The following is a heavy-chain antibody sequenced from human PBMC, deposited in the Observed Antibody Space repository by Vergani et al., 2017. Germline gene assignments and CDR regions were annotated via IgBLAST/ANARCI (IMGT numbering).Heavy chain of an antibody. CDR3: AKQVWGGGGYRFDH. CDR2: IFYTGTS. J-gene: IGHJ4*02. Sequence: QLQLQESGPGLLKPSETLSLTCSVSGTSISGSSDYWGWIRQPPGKGREWVGCIFYTGTSYYNPSLESRATNSVDTSKNQFSLKLKSVTAADTAVYYCAKQVWGGGGYRFDHWGQGTLVTVSS. CDR1: GTSISGSSDY. V-gene: IGHV4-39*01. D-gene: IGHD3-16*01.